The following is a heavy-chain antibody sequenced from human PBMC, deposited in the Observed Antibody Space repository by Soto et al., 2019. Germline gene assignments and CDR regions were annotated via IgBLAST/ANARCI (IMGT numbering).Heavy chain of an antibody. CDR2: IYYSGST. D-gene: IGHD2-15*01. J-gene: IGHJ4*02. Sequence: PSETLSLTCTVSGGSISSSSYYWGWIRQPPGKGLEWIGYIYYSGSTNCNPSLKSRVTISVDTSKNQFSLKLSSVTAADTAVYYCARHPAVVVAAAAFDYWGQGTLVTVSS. CDR3: ARHPAVVVAAAAFDY. CDR1: GGSISSSSYY. V-gene: IGHV4-61*05.